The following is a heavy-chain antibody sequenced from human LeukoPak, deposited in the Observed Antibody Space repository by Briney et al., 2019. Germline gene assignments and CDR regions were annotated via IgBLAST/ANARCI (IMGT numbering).Heavy chain of an antibody. CDR2: IIPIFGTA. J-gene: IGHJ3*02. D-gene: IGHD1/OR15-1a*01. CDR1: GGTFSSYA. Sequence: SVKVSCKASGGTFSSYAISWVRQAPGQGLEWMGGIIPIFGTANYAQKFQGRVTITADKSTSTAYMELSSLRSEDTAVYYCARDGALITGTENAFDIWGQGTMVTVSS. CDR3: ARDGALITGTENAFDI. V-gene: IGHV1-69*06.